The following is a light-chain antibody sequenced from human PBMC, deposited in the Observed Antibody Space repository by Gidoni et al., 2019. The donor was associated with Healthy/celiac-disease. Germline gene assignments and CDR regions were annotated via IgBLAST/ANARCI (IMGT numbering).Light chain of an antibody. Sequence: DIVMTQSPDSLAVSLGERATINSSNNKNYLAWYQQKPGQPPKLLIYWASTRQSGVPDRFSGSGSGTDFTLTISSLQAEDVAVYYCQQYYSTLSFTFGPGTKVDIK. CDR3: QQYYSTLSFT. V-gene: IGKV4-1*01. CDR2: WAS. CDR1: SSNNKNY. J-gene: IGKJ3*01.